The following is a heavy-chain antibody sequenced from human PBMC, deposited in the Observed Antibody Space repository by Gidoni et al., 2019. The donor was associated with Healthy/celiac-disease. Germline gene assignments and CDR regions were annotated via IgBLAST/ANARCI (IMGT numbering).Heavy chain of an antibody. Sequence: EVQLVESGGGLVQPGRSLRLSCTASGFTFGDYAMSGVRQAPGKGLEWVGFIRSKAYGGTTEYAASVKGRFTISRDDSKSIAYLQMNSLKTEDTAVYYCTRGIAARPDYWGQGTLVTVSS. D-gene: IGHD6-6*01. CDR2: IRSKAYGGTT. CDR3: TRGIAARPDY. V-gene: IGHV3-49*04. J-gene: IGHJ4*02. CDR1: GFTFGDYA.